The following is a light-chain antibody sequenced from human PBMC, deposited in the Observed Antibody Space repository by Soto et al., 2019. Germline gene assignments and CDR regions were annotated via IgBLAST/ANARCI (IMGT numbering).Light chain of an antibody. CDR1: QSLLYNNTYNY. J-gene: IGKJ5*01. CDR2: FGS. Sequence: EIAVTRYPLTQPANPRKPASISCRTIQSLLYNNTYNYLDWYVQKPGQSPQLLIYFGSNRAPGVPDRFSGSGSGTDFTLKINRVEAEDVGTYYCMQALQSLPFGQGARLAI. V-gene: IGKV2-28*01. CDR3: MQALQSLP.